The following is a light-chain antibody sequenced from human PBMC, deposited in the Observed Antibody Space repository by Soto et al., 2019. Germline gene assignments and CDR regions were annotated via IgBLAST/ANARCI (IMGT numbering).Light chain of an antibody. V-gene: IGLV1-51*01. CDR2: DNG. Sequence: QSVLTQPPSVSAAPGQKVTISCSGSSSNIGSNYVSWYQQLPGTAPKLLIYDNGKRPSGIPDRFSGSQSGTSATLGITGLQNGDEADYYCGTWDNSLSAVFGGGTKLTVL. CDR1: SSNIGSNY. J-gene: IGLJ2*01. CDR3: GTWDNSLSAV.